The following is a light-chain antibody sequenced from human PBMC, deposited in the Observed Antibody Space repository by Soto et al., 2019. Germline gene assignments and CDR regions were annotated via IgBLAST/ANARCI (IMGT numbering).Light chain of an antibody. CDR1: HYIRKY. J-gene: IGKJ2*01. CDR3: QHVSTYPYT. V-gene: IGKV1-9*01. CDR2: SAS. Sequence: DIQLTQSPSLLSASIGDRITITCRASHYIRKYLAWYQHKLGEAPKLLISSASSLRSGVPSRFSGGGSGTEFTVTISSLQPEDCATYFCQHVSTYPYTFGQGTKLDIK.